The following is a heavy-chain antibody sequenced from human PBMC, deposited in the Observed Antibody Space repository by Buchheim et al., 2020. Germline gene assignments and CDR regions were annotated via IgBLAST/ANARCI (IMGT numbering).Heavy chain of an antibody. CDR1: GGSISSGDYY. Sequence: QVQLQESGPGLVKPSQTLSLTCTVSGGSISSGDYYWSWIRQPPGKGLEWIGYIYYSGSTYYNPSLKSRVTISVDTSKNQFSLKLSSVTAADTAVYYCARVGVYSSSWYLVYRTNPDYFDYWGQGTL. D-gene: IGHD6-13*01. V-gene: IGHV4-30-4*01. CDR3: ARVGVYSSSWYLVYRTNPDYFDY. CDR2: IYYSGST. J-gene: IGHJ4*02.